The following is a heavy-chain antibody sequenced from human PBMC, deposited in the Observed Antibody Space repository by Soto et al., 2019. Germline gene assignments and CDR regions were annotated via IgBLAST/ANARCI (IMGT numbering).Heavy chain of an antibody. CDR3: ARAWWSSSRWFDP. CDR1: GFTVSSNY. V-gene: IGHV3-53*02. J-gene: IGHJ5*02. Sequence: EVQLVETGGGLIQPGGSLRLSCEVTGFTVSSNYMSWVRQAPGKGLEWVSVIYSGGTTYSADSVKGRFTISRDDSKNTLYLQMNSLRAEDTXXXXXARAWWSSSRWFDPWGQGTLVTVSS. CDR2: IYSGGTT. D-gene: IGHD6-6*01.